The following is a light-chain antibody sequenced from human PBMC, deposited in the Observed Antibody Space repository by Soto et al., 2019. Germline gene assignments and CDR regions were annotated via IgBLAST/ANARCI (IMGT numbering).Light chain of an antibody. Sequence: QSALTQPASVSGSPGQSITISCTGTSSDVGSYHLVSWYQQHPGKAPKLMIYEVSKRPSGVSNRFSGSNSGNTASLTISGLQAEDEADYYCCSYAGSYTDVFGTGTKVTVL. CDR3: CSYAGSYTDV. CDR1: SSDVGSYHL. J-gene: IGLJ1*01. CDR2: EVS. V-gene: IGLV2-23*02.